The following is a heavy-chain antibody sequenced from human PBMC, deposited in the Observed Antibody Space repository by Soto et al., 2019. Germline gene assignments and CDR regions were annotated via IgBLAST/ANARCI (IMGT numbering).Heavy chain of an antibody. CDR3: ARADCTGAYCYSWPFNYGVDV. D-gene: IGHD2-15*01. CDR2: IWYDGSNK. V-gene: IGHV3-33*08. J-gene: IGHJ6*02. Sequence: GGSLRLSCTTSGVTFNTYGMHWVRKAQGKGLEWVAIIWYDGSNKYYADSVKGRFTISRDNSKNTLYLQMNSLRAEDTALYYCARADCTGAYCYSWPFNYGVDVWGQGTTVTVSS. CDR1: GVTFNTYG.